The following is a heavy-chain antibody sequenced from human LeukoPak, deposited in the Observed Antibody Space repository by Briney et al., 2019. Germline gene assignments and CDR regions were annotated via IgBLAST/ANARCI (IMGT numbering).Heavy chain of an antibody. CDR1: GFTFSSYE. J-gene: IGHJ4*02. D-gene: IGHD3-10*01. Sequence: GGSLRLSCAASGFTFSSYEMNWVRQAPGKGLEWVSYISSSGSTIYYADSVKGRFTISRDNAKNSLYLQMNSLRAEDTAVYYCARTRYYYNSRSYGAPYYFDYWGQGTLVTVSS. V-gene: IGHV3-48*03. CDR3: ARTRYYYNSRSYGAPYYFDY. CDR2: ISSSGSTI.